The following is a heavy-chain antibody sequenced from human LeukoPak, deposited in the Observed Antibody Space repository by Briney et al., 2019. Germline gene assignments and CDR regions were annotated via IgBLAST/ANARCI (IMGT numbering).Heavy chain of an antibody. CDR1: GFTFSSYG. CDR2: ISYDGSNK. J-gene: IGHJ4*02. CDR3: AKDDSIAVAIDY. Sequence: GGSLRLSCAASGFTFSSYGMHWVRQAPGKGLEWVAVISYDGSNKYYADSVKGRFTISRDNSKNTLYLQMNSLRAEDTAVYYCAKDDSIAVAIDYWGQGTLVTVSS. D-gene: IGHD6-19*01. V-gene: IGHV3-30*18.